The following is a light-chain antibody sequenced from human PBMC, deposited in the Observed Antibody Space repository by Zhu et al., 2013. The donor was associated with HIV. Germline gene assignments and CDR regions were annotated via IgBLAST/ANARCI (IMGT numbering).Light chain of an antibody. CDR1: QSVSSSY. CDR2: GAL. J-gene: IGKJ2*03. CDR3: QQYGTSPNS. Sequence: EVVLTQSPGTLSLSPGERATLSCRASQSVSSSYLAWYQQKPGQAPRLLIYGALARATGIPDRFSGSGSGTDFTLTISRLEPEDFAVYYCQQYGTSPNSFGQGTKLEIK. V-gene: IGKV3-20*01.